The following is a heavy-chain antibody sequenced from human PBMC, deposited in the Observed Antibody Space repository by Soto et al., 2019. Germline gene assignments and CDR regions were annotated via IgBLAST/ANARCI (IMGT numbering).Heavy chain of an antibody. V-gene: IGHV3-30*18. CDR1: GFTFSSYG. D-gene: IGHD2-21*01. J-gene: IGHJ4*02. Sequence: QVQLVESGGGVVQPGRSLRLSCAASGFTFSSYGMHWVRQAPGKGLEWVAVISYDGSNKYYADSVKGRFTIYRDNSKNTLYLQMNSLRAEDTAVYYCAKDVGGDGFDDYWGQGTLVTVSS. CDR2: ISYDGSNK. CDR3: AKDVGGDGFDDY.